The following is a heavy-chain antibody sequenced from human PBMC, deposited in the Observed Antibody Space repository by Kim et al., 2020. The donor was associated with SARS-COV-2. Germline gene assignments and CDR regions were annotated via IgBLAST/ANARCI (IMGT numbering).Heavy chain of an antibody. CDR3: AKHLIGSSWYENYYYYYMDV. J-gene: IGHJ6*03. V-gene: IGHV3-23*01. Sequence: GGSLRLSCAASGFTFSSYAMSWVRQAPGKGLEWVSAISGSGGSTYYADSVKGRFTISRDNSKNTLYLQMNSLRAEDTAVYYCAKHLIGSSWYENYYYYYMDVWGKGTTVTVSS. CDR1: GFTFSSYA. D-gene: IGHD6-13*01. CDR2: ISGSGGST.